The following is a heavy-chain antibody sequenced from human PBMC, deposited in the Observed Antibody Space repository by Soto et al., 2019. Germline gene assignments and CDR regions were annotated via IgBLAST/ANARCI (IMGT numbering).Heavy chain of an antibody. J-gene: IGHJ5*02. CDR2: IWYDGSNK. V-gene: IGHV3-33*01. CDR1: GFTFSSYG. CDR3: ARTRPLGTMVRGNWFDP. D-gene: IGHD3-10*01. Sequence: GGSLRLSCAASGFTFSSYGMHWVRQAPGKGLEWVAVIWYDGSNKYYADSVKGRFTISRDNSKNTLYLQMNSLRAEDTAVYYCARTRPLGTMVRGNWFDPWGQGTLVTVSS.